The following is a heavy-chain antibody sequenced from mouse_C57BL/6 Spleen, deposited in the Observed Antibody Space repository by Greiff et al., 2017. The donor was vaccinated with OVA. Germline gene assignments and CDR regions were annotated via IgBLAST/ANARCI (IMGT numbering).Heavy chain of an antibody. J-gene: IGHJ4*01. CDR1: GYAFSSSW. V-gene: IGHV1-82*01. CDR3: AKIYYGSSYAMDY. CDR2: IYPGDGDT. D-gene: IGHD1-1*01. Sequence: QVQLKQSGPELVKPGASVKISCKASGYAFSSSWMNWVKQRPGKGLEWIGRIYPGDGDTNYNGKFKGKATLTADKSSSTAYMQLSSLTSEDSAVYFCAKIYYGSSYAMDYWGQGTSVTVSS.